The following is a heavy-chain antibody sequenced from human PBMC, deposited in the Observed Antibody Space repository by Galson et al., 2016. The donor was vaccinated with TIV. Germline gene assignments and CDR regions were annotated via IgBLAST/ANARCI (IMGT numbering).Heavy chain of an antibody. CDR3: ARDHPQGWGFDC. V-gene: IGHV3-21*01. J-gene: IGHJ4*02. CDR1: GFTFSSLS. Sequence: SLRLSCAASGFTFSSLSMHWLRQAPGKGLEWVSSISNTGSFKHYPDSLKGQFTISRDNAKNSVFLQMNSLRAEDTAVYYCARDHPQGWGFDCWGQGTLVTVSS. CDR2: ISNTGSFK. D-gene: IGHD3-16*01.